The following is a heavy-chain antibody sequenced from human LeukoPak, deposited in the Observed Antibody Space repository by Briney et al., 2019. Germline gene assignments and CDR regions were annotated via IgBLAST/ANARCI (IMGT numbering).Heavy chain of an antibody. V-gene: IGHV4-4*07. CDR3: AREAAYYGSGSLDY. CDR2: IYASGST. J-gene: IGHJ4*02. D-gene: IGHD3-10*01. CDR1: GGSISSYY. Sequence: SETLSLTCTVSGGSISSYYWTWIRQPAGKGLEWIGRIYASGSTNYNPSLKSRVTLALDTSKNQFSLKLSSVTAADTAVYYCAREAAYYGSGSLDYWGQGTLVTVSS.